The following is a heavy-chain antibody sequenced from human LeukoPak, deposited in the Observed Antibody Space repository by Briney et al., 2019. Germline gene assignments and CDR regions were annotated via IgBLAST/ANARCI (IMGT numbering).Heavy chain of an antibody. V-gene: IGHV3-23*01. CDR1: GFTFSDYA. J-gene: IGHJ4*02. CDR3: AKDRVGARYYFDY. D-gene: IGHD1-26*01. Sequence: GGSLRLSCAASGFTFSDYAMTWVRQAPGKGLQWVSGISGSGASTYYGDSVKGRFIISRDNSKNTLYLQIDSLRAEDTAVYYCAKDRVGARYYFDYWGQGTLVTVSS. CDR2: ISGSGAST.